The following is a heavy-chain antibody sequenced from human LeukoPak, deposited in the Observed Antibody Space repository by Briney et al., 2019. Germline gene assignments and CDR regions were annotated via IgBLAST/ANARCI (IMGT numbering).Heavy chain of an antibody. J-gene: IGHJ4*02. V-gene: IGHV3-23*01. Sequence: PGGSLRLSCAASGFTFSSYAMSWVRQAPGKGLEWVSAISGSVGSTYYADSVKGRFTISRDNSKNTLFLQMNSLRAEDTAVYYCAKSLHPAWIQLWSDYWGQGTLVT. CDR2: ISGSVGST. CDR1: GFTFSSYA. CDR3: AKSLHPAWIQLWSDY. D-gene: IGHD5-18*01.